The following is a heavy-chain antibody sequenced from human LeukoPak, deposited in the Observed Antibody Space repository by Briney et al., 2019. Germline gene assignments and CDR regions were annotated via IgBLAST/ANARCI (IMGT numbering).Heavy chain of an antibody. CDR1: TVNHYH. J-gene: IGHJ4*02. CDR3: ARELRNIGEYYFDY. Sequence: PSETLSLTCSVDTVNHYHWNWARQSAGTGLEWIGRVHTTSGNTFANPSLWGRVTVSIDTTKNEFLLQLTSMTAADTAVYHCARELRNIGEYYFDYWGQGVPVTVSS. CDR2: VHTTSGNT. D-gene: IGHD1-14*01. V-gene: IGHV4-4*07.